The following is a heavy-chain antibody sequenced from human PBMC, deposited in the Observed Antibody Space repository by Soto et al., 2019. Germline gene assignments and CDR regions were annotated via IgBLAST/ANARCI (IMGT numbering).Heavy chain of an antibody. CDR3: AKVGSGSSSAHS. D-gene: IGHD3-10*01. CDR2: ISFSGVNR. V-gene: IGHV3-23*01. Sequence: EVQLLESGGGLVQPGGSLRLSSAASGFTFSSYAMNWVRQPPGKGLESVATISFSGVNRHYADSVKGRFTISRDNSKNKLYLQMNSLRAEDTVIYYCAKVGSGSSSAHSWGQGTLVTVSS. CDR1: GFTFSSYA. J-gene: IGHJ4*02.